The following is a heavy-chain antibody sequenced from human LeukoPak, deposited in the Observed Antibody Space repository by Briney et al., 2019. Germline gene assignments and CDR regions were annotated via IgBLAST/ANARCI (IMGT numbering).Heavy chain of an antibody. V-gene: IGHV3-30*18. D-gene: IGHD2-15*01. Sequence: GGALRLSCAASGFTFSSYGMHWVRQAPGKGLEWVAVISYDGSNKYYADSVKGRFTISRDNSKNTLFLQMNSLRAEDTAVYYCAKEGMEYCSGGSCYDDEDAFDIWGQGTMVTVSS. CDR3: AKEGMEYCSGGSCYDDEDAFDI. CDR1: GFTFSSYG. J-gene: IGHJ3*02. CDR2: ISYDGSNK.